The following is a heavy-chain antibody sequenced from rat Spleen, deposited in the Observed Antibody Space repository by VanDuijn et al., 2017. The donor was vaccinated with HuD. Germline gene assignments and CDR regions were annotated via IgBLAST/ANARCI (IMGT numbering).Heavy chain of an antibody. CDR3: VRHRDYYNSYVYAFDY. CDR2: ISPSGTKS. D-gene: IGHD1-2*01. Sequence: EVQLVESGGGLVQPGGSLKLSCAASGFTYSNYVMAWVSQAPTKGLEWVASISPSGTKSHYRDSVKGRFTLSRDNAKSTLYLQMDSLRSEDTATYYCVRHRDYYNSYVYAFDYWGQGVMVTVSS. J-gene: IGHJ2*01. CDR1: GFTYSNYV. V-gene: IGHV5S23*01.